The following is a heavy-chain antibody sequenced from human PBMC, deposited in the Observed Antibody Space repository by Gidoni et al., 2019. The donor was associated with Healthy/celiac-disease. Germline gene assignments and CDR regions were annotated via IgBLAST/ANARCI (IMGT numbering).Heavy chain of an antibody. Sequence: QVQLVQSGAEVKKPGASVKVSCKASGYTFTSYGISWVRQAPGQGLEWMGWISAYNGNTNYAQKLQGRVTMTTDTSTRTAYMELRSLRSDDTAVYYCASCPDYGDFIYSYYGMDVWGQGTTVTVSS. CDR3: ASCPDYGDFIYSYYGMDV. CDR2: ISAYNGNT. J-gene: IGHJ6*02. CDR1: GYTFTSYG. D-gene: IGHD4-17*01. V-gene: IGHV1-18*01.